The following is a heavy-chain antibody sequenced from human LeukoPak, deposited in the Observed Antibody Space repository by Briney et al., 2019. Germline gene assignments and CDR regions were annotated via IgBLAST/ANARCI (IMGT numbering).Heavy chain of an antibody. J-gene: IGHJ4*02. Sequence: SETLSLTCAVYGGSFSGYYWSWIRQPPRKGLEWIGEINHSGSTNYNPSLKSRLTISLDTSKNQFSLRLSSVTAADTAVYYCARQIDGFGEFDYFDYWGQGTLVTVSS. CDR3: ARQIDGFGEFDYFDY. CDR1: GGSFSGYY. CDR2: INHSGST. V-gene: IGHV4-34*01. D-gene: IGHD3-10*01.